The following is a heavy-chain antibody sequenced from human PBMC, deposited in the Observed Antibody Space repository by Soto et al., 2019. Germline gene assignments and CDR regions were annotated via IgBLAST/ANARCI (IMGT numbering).Heavy chain of an antibody. Sequence: QVQLQESGPGLVKTSETLSLTCSVSGGSISNYYWTWIRQPPGKGLEWIGPIFYGGSTNYNPSLKRRVTISMDTSKNQFSLKLSSVTAADTAVYYCARHYRSGWYSCFDPWGQGTLVTVSS. CDR3: ARHYRSGWYSCFDP. J-gene: IGHJ5*02. D-gene: IGHD6-19*01. V-gene: IGHV4-59*08. CDR2: IFYGGST. CDR1: GGSISNYY.